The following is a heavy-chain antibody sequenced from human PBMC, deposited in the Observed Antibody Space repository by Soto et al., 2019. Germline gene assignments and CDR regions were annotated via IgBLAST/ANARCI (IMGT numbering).Heavy chain of an antibody. Sequence: SETLSLTCTVSGGSISSGDYYWSWIRQHPGKGLEWIGTIYFSGTTYYNPSLKSRVTISVDTSKSQFSLKLSSVTAADTAVYYCARRDRSGFSYWLDTWGQGTLVTVSS. CDR3: ARRDRSGFSYWLDT. V-gene: IGHV4-31*03. CDR2: IYFSGTT. J-gene: IGHJ5*02. CDR1: GGSISSGDYY. D-gene: IGHD3-22*01.